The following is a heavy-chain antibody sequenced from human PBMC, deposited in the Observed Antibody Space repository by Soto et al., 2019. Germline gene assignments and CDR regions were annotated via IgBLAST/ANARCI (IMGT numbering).Heavy chain of an antibody. D-gene: IGHD2-21*02. V-gene: IGHV4-28*01. J-gene: IGHJ3*02. CDR3: ARRDAGVTDAFDI. CDR2: IYYSGST. CDR1: GCSISSSNW. Sequence: PSETLSLTCAVSGCSISSSNWWGWIRQPPGKGLEWIGYIYYSGSTYYNPSLKSRVTMSVDTSKNQFSLKLSSVTAVDTAVYYCARRDAGVTDAFDIWGQGTMVTVSS.